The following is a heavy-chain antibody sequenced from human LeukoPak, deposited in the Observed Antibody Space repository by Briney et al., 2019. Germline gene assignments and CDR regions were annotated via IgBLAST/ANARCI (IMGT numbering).Heavy chain of an antibody. Sequence: SETLSLTCAVYGGSFSGYYWSWIRQPPGKGLEWIGEINHGGSTNYNPSLKSRVTISVDTSKNQFSLKLSSVTAADTAVYYCARGLAKGVDYWGQGTLVTVSS. CDR2: INHGGST. J-gene: IGHJ4*02. CDR3: ARGLAKGVDY. V-gene: IGHV4-34*01. CDR1: GGSFSGYY. D-gene: IGHD3-16*01.